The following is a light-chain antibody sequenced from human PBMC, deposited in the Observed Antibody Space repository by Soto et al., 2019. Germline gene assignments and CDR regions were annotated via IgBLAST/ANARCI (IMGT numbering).Light chain of an antibody. Sequence: SAQTLPASVSGSPGQSITISCTGRSSDVGDYDYVSWYQQHPGKAPKLMIYEVSSRPSGVSNRFSGSKSGNTASLTISGLQAEDEADYYCSSYTSSSTSHVLFGGGSKVTV. J-gene: IGLJ2*01. CDR3: SSYTSSSTSHVL. V-gene: IGLV2-14*01. CDR2: EVS. CDR1: SSDVGDYDY.